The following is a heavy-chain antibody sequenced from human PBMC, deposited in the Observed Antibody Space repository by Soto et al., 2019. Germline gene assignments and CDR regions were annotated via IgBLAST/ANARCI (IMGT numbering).Heavy chain of an antibody. CDR1: GYTFTNYV. V-gene: IGHV1-3*01. Sequence: VASVKVSCKTFGYTFTNYVIHWVRQAPGQGLEWMGWINAGTGNTKYSQKLQDRLTISRDTSAATAYLDLSRLASEDTAVYYCARGRASWYWDFWGQGTLVTVSS. CDR3: ARGRASWYWDF. CDR2: INAGTGNT. D-gene: IGHD2-8*02. J-gene: IGHJ4*01.